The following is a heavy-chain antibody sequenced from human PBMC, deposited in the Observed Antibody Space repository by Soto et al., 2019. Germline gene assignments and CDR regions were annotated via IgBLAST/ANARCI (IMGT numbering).Heavy chain of an antibody. CDR2: INAGNGNT. D-gene: IGHD2-15*01. V-gene: IGHV1-3*01. Sequence: ASVKVSCKASGYTFTSYAMHWVLQAPGQRLEWMGWINAGNGNTKYSQKFQGRVTITRDTSASTAYMELSSLRSEDTAVYYCARGPIVALETYWGQGTLVTVSS. CDR1: GYTFTSYA. J-gene: IGHJ4*02. CDR3: ARGPIVALETY.